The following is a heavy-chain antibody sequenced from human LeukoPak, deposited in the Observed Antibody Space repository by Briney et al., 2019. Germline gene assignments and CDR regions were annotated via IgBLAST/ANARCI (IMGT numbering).Heavy chain of an antibody. CDR1: GYTFTSHG. J-gene: IGHJ3*02. CDR3: ASDRGFLEWFDAFDI. CDR2: ISAYNGNT. V-gene: IGHV1-18*01. D-gene: IGHD3-3*01. Sequence: ASVKVSCKASGYTFTSHGISLVRQAPGQGLEWMGWISAYNGNTNYAQKLQGRVTRTNDRSTSTAYTELRSLRSDGTAVYYCASDRGFLEWFDAFDIWGRGTWSPSLQ.